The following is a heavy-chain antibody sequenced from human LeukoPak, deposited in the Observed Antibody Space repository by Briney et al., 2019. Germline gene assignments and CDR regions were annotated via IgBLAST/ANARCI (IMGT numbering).Heavy chain of an antibody. V-gene: IGHV4-34*01. CDR3: SRTYYDYVWGSYRPTRFDY. CDR1: GGSFSGYY. J-gene: IGHJ4*02. Sequence: SETLSLTCAVYGGSFSGYYWSWIRQPPGKGLEWIGEINHSGSTNYNPSLKSRVTISVDTSKNQFSLKLSSVTAADTAVYYWSRTYYDYVWGSYRPTRFDYWGQGTLVTVSS. CDR2: INHSGST. D-gene: IGHD3-16*02.